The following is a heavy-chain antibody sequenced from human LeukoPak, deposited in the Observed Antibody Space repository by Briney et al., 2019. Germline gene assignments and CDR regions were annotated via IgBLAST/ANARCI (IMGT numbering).Heavy chain of an antibody. D-gene: IGHD3-10*01. Sequence: PSETLSLTCTVSGGSISSYYWSWIRQPPGKGLEWIGYIYYSGSTNYNPSLKSRVTISVDTSKNQFSLKLSSVTAADTAVYYCARAYYYGWAFDIWGQGTMVTVSS. J-gene: IGHJ3*02. CDR2: IYYSGST. CDR3: ARAYYYGWAFDI. V-gene: IGHV4-59*01. CDR1: GGSISSYY.